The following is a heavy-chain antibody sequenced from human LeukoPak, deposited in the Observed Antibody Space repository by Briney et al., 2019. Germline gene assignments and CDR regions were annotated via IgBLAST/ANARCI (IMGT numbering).Heavy chain of an antibody. Sequence: GGSLRLSCAASGFPFDRYWMSWVRLAPGKGLEWVANIKHDGSEKTFVDSVKGRFTISRDNAENSLYLQMNSLRAEHTAVYYCARQPIYEAYFDFWGQGTLVTVSS. CDR3: ARQPIYEAYFDF. CDR1: GFPFDRYW. J-gene: IGHJ4*02. D-gene: IGHD3-16*01. CDR2: IKHDGSEK. V-gene: IGHV3-7*01.